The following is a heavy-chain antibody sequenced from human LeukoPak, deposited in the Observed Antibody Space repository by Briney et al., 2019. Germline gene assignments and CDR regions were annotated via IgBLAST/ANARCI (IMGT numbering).Heavy chain of an antibody. D-gene: IGHD3-22*01. CDR2: LVPENYQT. V-gene: IGHV1-24*01. CDR3: ALASDYYDSSGYYLEI. Sequence: ASVKVSCKVSGESLTELGMHWVRQSPGKGLEWMGGLVPENYQTIYAQDFQGRVTMTEDTSTDTAYMELSGLRSEDTAIYYCALASDYYDSSGYYLEIWGQGTLVTVSA. J-gene: IGHJ3*02. CDR1: GESLTELG.